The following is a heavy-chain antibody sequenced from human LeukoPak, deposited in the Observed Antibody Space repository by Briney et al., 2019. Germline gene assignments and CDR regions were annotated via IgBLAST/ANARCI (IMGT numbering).Heavy chain of an antibody. CDR1: GDSLTSGSYY. CDR2: IYSDGTT. Sequence: SETLSLTCTVSGDSLTSGSYYWGWIRQTPGKGLEWIGNIYSDGTTSYNPSVKSRVTMAVDTSQNQFALNLNSVTAADTAVYYCARRQYYDSSGYLYYFDYWGQGTLVTVSP. J-gene: IGHJ4*02. CDR3: ARRQYYDSSGYLYYFDY. V-gene: IGHV4-39*06. D-gene: IGHD3-22*01.